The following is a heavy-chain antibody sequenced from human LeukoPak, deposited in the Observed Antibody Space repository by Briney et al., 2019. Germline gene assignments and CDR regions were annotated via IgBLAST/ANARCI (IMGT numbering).Heavy chain of an antibody. CDR1: GFTFATYA. CDR2: ISANSRST. CDR3: ARDLGYCTNGVCHTRFDY. V-gene: IGHV3-23*01. D-gene: IGHD2-8*01. J-gene: IGHJ4*02. Sequence: GGSLRLSCAASGFTFATYAMTWVRQAPGKGLEWVSYISANSRSTYYADSVKGRFTVSRDNLKNTLYLQLNSLRAEDTAVYYCARDLGYCTNGVCHTRFDYWGQGTLVAVSS.